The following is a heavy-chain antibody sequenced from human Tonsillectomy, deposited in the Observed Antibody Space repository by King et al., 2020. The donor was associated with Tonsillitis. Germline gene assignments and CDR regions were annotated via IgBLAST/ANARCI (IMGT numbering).Heavy chain of an antibody. CDR2: IYYSGST. V-gene: IGHV4-39*01. Sequence: QLQESGPGLVKPSETLSLICTVSGGSISSSSYYWGWIRQPPGKGLEWIGSIYYSGSTYYNPSLKSRVTISVDTSKNQFSLKLSSVTAADTAVYYCARRAPEYCSSTSCYESYYFDYWGQGTLVTVSS. J-gene: IGHJ4*02. CDR1: GGSISSSSYY. CDR3: ARRAPEYCSSTSCYESYYFDY. D-gene: IGHD2-2*01.